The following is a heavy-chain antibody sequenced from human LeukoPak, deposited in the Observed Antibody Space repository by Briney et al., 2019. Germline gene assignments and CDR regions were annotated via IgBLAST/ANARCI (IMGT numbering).Heavy chain of an antibody. Sequence: GGSLRLSCAASGFTFSDYYMSWIRQAPGKGLEWVLYISSSGSTIYYADSVKGRFTISRDNAKNSLYLQMNSLRAEDTAVYYCARGDLGYCSSTSCYTGLDYWGQGTLVTVSS. D-gene: IGHD2-2*02. J-gene: IGHJ4*02. V-gene: IGHV3-11*04. CDR1: GFTFSDYY. CDR3: ARGDLGYCSSTSCYTGLDY. CDR2: ISSSGSTI.